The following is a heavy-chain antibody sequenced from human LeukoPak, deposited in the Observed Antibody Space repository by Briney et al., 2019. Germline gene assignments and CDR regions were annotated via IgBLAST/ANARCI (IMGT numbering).Heavy chain of an antibody. V-gene: IGHV3-7*01. D-gene: IGHD6-13*01. CDR2: IKEDGSEK. J-gene: IGHJ1*01. Sequence: GGSLRLSCAVSGFTFSTYWMSWVRQAPGKGLEWVANIKEDGSEKYYVDSVKGRFTISRDNAKNSLYLQMNSLRAEDTAVYYCARDTYTYSSSWTGHFQHWGQGTLVTVSS. CDR3: ARDTYTYSSSWTGHFQH. CDR1: GFTFSTYW.